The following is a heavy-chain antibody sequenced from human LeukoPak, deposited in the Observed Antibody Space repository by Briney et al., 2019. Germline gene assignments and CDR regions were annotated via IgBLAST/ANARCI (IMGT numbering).Heavy chain of an antibody. D-gene: IGHD3-22*01. CDR2: ISSSSSYI. CDR1: GFTFSSYS. CDR3: AKGYYDSSGLDY. Sequence: GGSLRLSCAASGFTFSSYSMNWVRQAPGKGLEWVSSISSSSSYIYYADSVKGRFTISRDNAKNSLYLQMNSLRTEDTALYYCAKGYYDSSGLDYWGQGTLVTVSS. V-gene: IGHV3-21*04. J-gene: IGHJ4*02.